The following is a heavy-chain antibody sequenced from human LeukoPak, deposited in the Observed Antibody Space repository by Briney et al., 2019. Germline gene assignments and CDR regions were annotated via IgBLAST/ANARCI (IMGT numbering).Heavy chain of an antibody. CDR1: GFTFSSYS. Sequence: GGSLRLSCAASGFTFSSYSMNWVRQAPGKGLEWVSSISSSSSYIYYADSVKGRFTISRDNAKNSLYLQMNSLRAEDTAVYYCARDRGDCSSTSCYPDYWGQGTLVTVSS. D-gene: IGHD2-2*01. CDR2: ISSSSSYI. V-gene: IGHV3-21*01. CDR3: ARDRGDCSSTSCYPDY. J-gene: IGHJ4*02.